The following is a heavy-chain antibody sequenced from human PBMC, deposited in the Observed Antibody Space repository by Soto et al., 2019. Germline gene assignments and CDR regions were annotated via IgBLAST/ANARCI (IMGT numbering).Heavy chain of an antibody. CDR3: AGGRSSGWYNGYYYCSGMCV. J-gene: IGHJ6*02. D-gene: IGHD6-19*01. V-gene: IGHV1-8*01. CDR1: GYTFTSYD. CDR2: MNPNSGNT. Sequence: QVQLVQSGAEVKKPGASVKVSCKASGYTFTSYDINWVRQATGQGLEWMGWMNPNSGNTGYAQKFQGRVTMTRNTAISTADMELSSQRSEDTAVYYCAGGRSSGWYNGYYYCSGMCVWGQGTTVTVSS.